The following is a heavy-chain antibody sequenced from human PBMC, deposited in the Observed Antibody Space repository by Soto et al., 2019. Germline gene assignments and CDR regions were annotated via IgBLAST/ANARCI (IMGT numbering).Heavy chain of an antibody. V-gene: IGHV3-15*07. J-gene: IGHJ6*02. CDR2: IKSKTDGGTT. CDR3: TADYDHYSGMDV. CDR1: GFTFSTAW. Sequence: EVQLVESGGGLVKPGGSLRLSCAASGFTFSTAWMNWVRQAPGKGLEWVGRIKSKTDGGTTDYAAPVKGRFTISRDDSKNTLYLQMTSLKTEDTAVYYCTADYDHYSGMDVWGQGTTVTVSS.